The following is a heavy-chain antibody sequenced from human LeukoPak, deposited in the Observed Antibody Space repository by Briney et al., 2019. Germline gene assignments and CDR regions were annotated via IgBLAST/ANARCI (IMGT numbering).Heavy chain of an antibody. J-gene: IGHJ6*02. CDR3: ARDPPSGGYLEYYYYYGMDV. V-gene: IGHV1-18*01. D-gene: IGHD3-16*01. Sequence: ASVTASCTASGYTFTSYGISWVRQAPGQGLEWMGWISAYNGNTNYAQKLQGRVTMTTDTSTSTAYMELRSLRSDDTAVYYCARDPPSGGYLEYYYYYGMDVWGQGTTVTVSS. CDR1: GYTFTSYG. CDR2: ISAYNGNT.